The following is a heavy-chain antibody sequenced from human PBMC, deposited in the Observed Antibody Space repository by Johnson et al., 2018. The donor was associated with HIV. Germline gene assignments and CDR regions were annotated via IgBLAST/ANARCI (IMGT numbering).Heavy chain of an antibody. CDR2: IWYDGSNK. CDR1: GFTFSSYG. CDR3: ASAAAGIETDAFDI. V-gene: IGHV3-33*03. Sequence: QVQLVESGGGVVQPGRSLRLSCAASGFTFSSYGMHWVRQAPGKGLEWVAVIWYDGSNKYYADSVKGRFTISRDNAKNSLYLQMNSLRAEDTAVYYCASAAAGIETDAFDIWGQGTMVTVSS. J-gene: IGHJ3*02. D-gene: IGHD6-13*01.